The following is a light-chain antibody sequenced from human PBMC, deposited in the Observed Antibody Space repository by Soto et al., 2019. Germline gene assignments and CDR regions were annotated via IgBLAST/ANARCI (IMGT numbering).Light chain of an antibody. J-gene: IGKJ1*01. V-gene: IGKV1-5*01. CDR1: QSISSW. CDR3: QQRWT. CDR2: DAS. Sequence: DIQMTQSPSTLSASVGDRVTITCRASQSISSWLSWYQQKPGKAPKLLIYDASSLESGVPSRFSGSGSGTEFTLIISSLQPDDFATYYCQQRWTFGQGTKVEIK.